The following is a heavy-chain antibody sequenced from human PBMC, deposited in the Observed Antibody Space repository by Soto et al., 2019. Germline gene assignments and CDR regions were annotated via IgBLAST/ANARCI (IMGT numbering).Heavy chain of an antibody. CDR3: ERGPSYYDTNGYFDY. J-gene: IGHJ4*02. CDR1: GGSFSGYY. Sequence: SETLSLTCAVYGGSFSGYYWSWIRQPPGKGLEWIGEINHSGSTNYNPSLKSRVTISVDTSKNQFSLKLSSVTAADTAVYYCERGPSYYDTNGYFDYWGQGTLVTVYS. V-gene: IGHV4-34*01. CDR2: INHSGST. D-gene: IGHD3-22*01.